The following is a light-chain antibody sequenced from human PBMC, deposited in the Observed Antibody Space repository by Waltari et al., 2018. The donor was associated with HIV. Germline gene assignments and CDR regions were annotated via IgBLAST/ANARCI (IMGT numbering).Light chain of an antibody. V-gene: IGLV1-44*01. Sequence: QSVLTQPPSASGTLGQAVTISCFGSPSTIGSNTVNWYQHLPGAAPKLIIFRNPQRPSGVPGRFSGSQSGTSAFLTITGLLSGDEATYYCAAWDASLHVLFGGGTQLTVV. CDR1: PSTIGSNT. J-gene: IGLJ2*01. CDR2: RNP. CDR3: AAWDASLHVL.